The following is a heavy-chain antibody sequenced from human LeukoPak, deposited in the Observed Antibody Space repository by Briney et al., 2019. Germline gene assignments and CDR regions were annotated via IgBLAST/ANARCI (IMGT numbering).Heavy chain of an antibody. Sequence: PGGSLRLSCAASGLSVRGNYMSWVRQAPGKGLEWVSVLYRDGSAFYADSVKGRFSISRDNSKNTVYLQMNSLRAEDTAVYYCARDYYYGSGSYSDSWGQGTLVTVSS. CDR1: GLSVRGNY. CDR2: LYRDGSA. D-gene: IGHD3-10*01. CDR3: ARDYYYGSGSYSDS. J-gene: IGHJ4*02. V-gene: IGHV3-66*01.